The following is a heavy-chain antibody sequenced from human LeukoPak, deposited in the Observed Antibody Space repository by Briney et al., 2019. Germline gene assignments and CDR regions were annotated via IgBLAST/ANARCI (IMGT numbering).Heavy chain of an antibody. CDR2: MNSNSGNT. Sequence: ASVKVSCKASGYTFTNYDIMWVRQATGQGPEWMGWMNSNSGNTGYAQKFQGRVTMTRDTSINTAYMELHSLTSEDTAVYYCARRRVGLRYFDWPNDAFDIWGQGTMVTVSS. D-gene: IGHD3-9*01. CDR3: ARRRVGLRYFDWPNDAFDI. J-gene: IGHJ3*02. V-gene: IGHV1-8*01. CDR1: GYTFTNYD.